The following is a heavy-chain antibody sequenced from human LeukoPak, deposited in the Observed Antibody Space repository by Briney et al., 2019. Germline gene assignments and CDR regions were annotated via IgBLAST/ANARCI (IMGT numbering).Heavy chain of an antibody. CDR1: EFTFTTYW. J-gene: IGHJ4*02. D-gene: IGHD3-16*01. CDR3: ARDRPGGYFDY. Sequence: QSGGSLRLSCAAAEFTFTTYWLSWVRQAPGKGLEWVANMKEDGSESQYGDSVKGRFTISRDNAKRSVYLQMNSLRAEDTAVYYCARDRPGGYFDYWGQGALVTVSS. CDR2: MKEDGSES. V-gene: IGHV3-7*04.